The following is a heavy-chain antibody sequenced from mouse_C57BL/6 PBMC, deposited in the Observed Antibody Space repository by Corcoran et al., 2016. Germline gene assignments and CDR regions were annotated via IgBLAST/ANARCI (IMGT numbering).Heavy chain of an antibody. J-gene: IGHJ1*03. CDR2: INTYSGVP. CDR3: ARSSYYGSSYWYFDV. V-gene: IGHV9-3*01. D-gene: IGHD1-1*01. Sequence: QIQLVQSGPELKKPGETVKISCKASGYTFTTYGMSWVKQAPGKGLKWMGWINTYSGVPTYADDFKGRFAFSLETSASTAYLQINNLKNEDTATYFCARSSYYGSSYWYFDVWGTGTTVTVSS. CDR1: GYTFTTYG.